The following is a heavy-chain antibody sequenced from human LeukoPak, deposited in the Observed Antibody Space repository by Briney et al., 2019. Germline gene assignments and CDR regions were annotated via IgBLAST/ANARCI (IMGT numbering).Heavy chain of an antibody. Sequence: PSETLSLTCTVSGGSISSGGYYWSWIRQHPGKGLEWIGYIYYSGSTYYNPSLKSRVTISVDTSKSQFSLKLSSVTAADTAVYYCARVPNPTYYYDSSGYYYFDYWGQGTLVTVSS. CDR2: IYYSGST. CDR1: GGSISSGGYY. J-gene: IGHJ4*02. D-gene: IGHD3-22*01. CDR3: ARVPNPTYYYDSSGYYYFDY. V-gene: IGHV4-31*03.